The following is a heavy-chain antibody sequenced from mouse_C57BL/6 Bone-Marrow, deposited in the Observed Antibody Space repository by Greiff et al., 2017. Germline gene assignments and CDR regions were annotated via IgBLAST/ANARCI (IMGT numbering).Heavy chain of an antibody. D-gene: IGHD1-1*01. Sequence: QVQLQQSGPGLVQPSQSLSITCTVSGFSLTSYGVHWVRQSPGKGLEWLGVIWSGGGTDYNAAFISRLSISKDNSKSQVFCKMNSLQADDKAIYYCASRSYGYWGQGTTLTVSS. V-gene: IGHV2-2*01. CDR3: ASRSYGY. CDR1: GFSLTSYG. J-gene: IGHJ2*01. CDR2: IWSGGGT.